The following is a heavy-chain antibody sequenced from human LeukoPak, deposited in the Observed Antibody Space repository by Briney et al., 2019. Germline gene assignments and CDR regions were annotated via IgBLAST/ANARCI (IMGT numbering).Heavy chain of an antibody. Sequence: PSETLSLTCAVYGGSFSGYYWSWIRQPPGKGLEWIGEINHSGSTNYNPSLKSRVTISVDTSKNQFSLKLSSVTAADTAVYYCARIGYYDILTGYKQGVDYWGQGTLVTVSS. D-gene: IGHD3-9*01. CDR1: GGSFSGYY. CDR3: ARIGYYDILTGYKQGVDY. CDR2: INHSGST. J-gene: IGHJ4*02. V-gene: IGHV4-34*01.